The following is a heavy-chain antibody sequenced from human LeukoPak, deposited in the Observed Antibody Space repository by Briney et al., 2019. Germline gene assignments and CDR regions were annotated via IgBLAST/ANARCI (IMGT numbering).Heavy chain of an antibody. Sequence: GGSLRLSCAASGFTFSSYAMSWVRQAPGKGLEWVSGISSSGGSTVYADSVKGRFTISRDNFRNTVFLQMNSLRAEDTAVYYCAKDQEGGLGSYSWGYFDYWGQGTLVTVSS. CDR1: GFTFSSYA. CDR3: AKDQEGGLGSYSWGYFDY. V-gene: IGHV3-23*01. J-gene: IGHJ4*02. CDR2: ISSSGGST. D-gene: IGHD3-10*01.